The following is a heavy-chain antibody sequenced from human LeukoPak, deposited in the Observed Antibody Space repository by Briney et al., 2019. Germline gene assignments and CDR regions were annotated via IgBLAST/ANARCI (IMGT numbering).Heavy chain of an antibody. CDR1: GFTVSSNY. Sequence: GGSLRLSCAASGFTVSSNYMSWVRQAPGKGLEWVSVIYSVGNTYYADSVKGRFTISRDNSKNTLYLQMNSLRAEGTAVYYCAGSLAYCGGDCRLGDYWGQGTLVTVSS. D-gene: IGHD2-21*02. V-gene: IGHV3-66*01. CDR2: IYSVGNT. CDR3: AGSLAYCGGDCRLGDY. J-gene: IGHJ4*02.